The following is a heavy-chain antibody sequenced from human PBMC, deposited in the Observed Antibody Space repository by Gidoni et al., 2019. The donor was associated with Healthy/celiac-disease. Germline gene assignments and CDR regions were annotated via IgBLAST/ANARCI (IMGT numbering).Heavy chain of an antibody. CDR1: AGSFSGYY. Sequence: QVQLQQWGAGLLKPSETLSLTCAVYAGSFSGYYWSWIRQPPGKGLEWIGEINHSGSTNYNPSLKSRVTISVDTSKNQFSLKLSSVTAADTAVYYCARVLLWFRELDWSNWFDPWGQGTLVTVSS. J-gene: IGHJ5*02. V-gene: IGHV4-34*01. CDR3: ARVLLWFRELDWSNWFDP. CDR2: INHSGST. D-gene: IGHD3-10*01.